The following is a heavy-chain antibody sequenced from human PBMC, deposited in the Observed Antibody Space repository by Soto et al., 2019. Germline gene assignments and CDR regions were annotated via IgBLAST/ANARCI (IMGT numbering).Heavy chain of an antibody. CDR3: AREWGLLPYYVMNV. V-gene: IGHV4-61*03. Sequence: SETLSLTCIVSGDSVTSGSYYWTWLRQPPGKGLEWIGYISYTGRTEYNPSLQSRVTISVDTSKNDFSLNLSSVTAADTAVYFCAREWGLLPYYVMNVWGHGTAVTVSS. CDR1: GDSVTSGSYY. CDR2: ISYTGRT. J-gene: IGHJ6*02. D-gene: IGHD7-27*01.